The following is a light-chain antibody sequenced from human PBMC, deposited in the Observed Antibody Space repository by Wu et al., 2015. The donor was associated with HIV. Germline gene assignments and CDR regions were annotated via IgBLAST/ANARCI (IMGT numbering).Light chain of an antibody. CDR3: QQYGSSPPYT. V-gene: IGKV3D-20*01. CDR1: QSVDSNY. J-gene: IGKJ2*01. CDR2: DAS. Sequence: EIVLTQSPATLSLSPGERATLSCGASQSVDSNYLAWYQQKPGLAPRLLIYDASTRATGIPDRFSGSGSGTDFTLTISRLEPEDFAVYYCQQYGSSPPYTFGQGTKLEIK.